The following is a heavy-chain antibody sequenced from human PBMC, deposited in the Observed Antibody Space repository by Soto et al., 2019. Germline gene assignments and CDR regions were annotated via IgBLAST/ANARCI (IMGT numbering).Heavy chain of an antibody. CDR3: AREGNMHPYYYYGMDV. Sequence: GGSLRLSCAASGFTFSSYGMHWVRQAPGKGLEWVAVIWYDGSNKYYADSVRGRFTISRDNSKNTLYLQMNSLRAEDTAVYYCAREGNMHPYYYYGMDVWGQGTTVTVS. CDR2: IWYDGSNK. V-gene: IGHV3-33*01. CDR1: GFTFSSYG. D-gene: IGHD2-2*01. J-gene: IGHJ6*02.